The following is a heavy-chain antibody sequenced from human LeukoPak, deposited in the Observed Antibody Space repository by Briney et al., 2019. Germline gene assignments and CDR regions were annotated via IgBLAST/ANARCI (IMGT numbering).Heavy chain of an antibody. CDR1: GFTLSDHN. J-gene: IGHJ4*02. Sequence: PAGSLRLSCAVSGFTLSDHNMDWVRQAPGKGLEWVGRTTNKAHSYTTEYAASVKGRFTISRDDSQNSLYLQMNSLKTEDTAVYYCARAPSGLDYWGQGILVTVSS. D-gene: IGHD2-15*01. CDR3: ARAPSGLDY. V-gene: IGHV3-72*01. CDR2: TTNKAHSYTT.